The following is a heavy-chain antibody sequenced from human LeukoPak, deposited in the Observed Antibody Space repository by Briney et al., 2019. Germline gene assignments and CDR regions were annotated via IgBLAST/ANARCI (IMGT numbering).Heavy chain of an antibody. D-gene: IGHD5-12*01. CDR1: GFTFSRHG. Sequence: TGGSLRLSCAASGFTFSRHGMNWVRQAPGKGLEWVSSISSSSSYIYYADSVKGRFTISRDNAKNSLYLQMNSLRAEDTAVYYCARGLDQGHSIVATYWGQGTLVTVSS. V-gene: IGHV3-21*01. CDR2: ISSSSSYI. CDR3: ARGLDQGHSIVATY. J-gene: IGHJ4*02.